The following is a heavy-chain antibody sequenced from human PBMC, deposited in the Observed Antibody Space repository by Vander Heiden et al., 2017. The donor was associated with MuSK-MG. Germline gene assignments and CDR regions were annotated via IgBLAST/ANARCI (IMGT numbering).Heavy chain of an antibody. CDR1: GFTFSSYW. Sequence: EVQLVESGGGLVQPGDSLRLSCAASGFTFSSYWMGWVRQAPGKGLEWVANIKQDASQESYVDSVKGRFTISRDNAKNALYLQMNSLRADETAVYYCVRGSSGRNVGAFDYWGQGTLVPVSS. V-gene: IGHV3-7*01. CDR2: IKQDASQE. D-gene: IGHD6-19*01. CDR3: VRGSSGRNVGAFDY. J-gene: IGHJ4*02.